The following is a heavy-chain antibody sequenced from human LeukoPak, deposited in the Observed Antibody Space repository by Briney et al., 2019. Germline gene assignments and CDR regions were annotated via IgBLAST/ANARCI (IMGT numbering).Heavy chain of an antibody. J-gene: IGHJ6*03. CDR3: ARARGSSGYYYYYYMDV. V-gene: IGHV1-2*02. CDR2: INPNSGGT. CDR1: GYTFTGYY. Sequence: ASVKVSCKASGYTFTGYYMHWVRQAPGQGLEWMGWINPNSGGTNYAQKFQGRVTMTRDTSISTAYMELSRLRSDDTAVYYCARARGSSGYYYYYYMDVWGKGTTVTVSS. D-gene: IGHD3-22*01.